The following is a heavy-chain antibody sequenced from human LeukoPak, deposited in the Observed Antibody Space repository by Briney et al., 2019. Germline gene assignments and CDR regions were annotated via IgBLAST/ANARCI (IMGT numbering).Heavy chain of an antibody. D-gene: IGHD3-10*01. V-gene: IGHV3-64D*06. CDR2: ISSNGGST. CDR3: VKDRGSTMVRGVVEDY. CDR1: GFTFSSYA. Sequence: GGSLRLSCSASGFTFSSYAMHWVRQAPGKGLEYVSAISSNGGSTYYADSVKGRFTISRDNSKSTLYLQMSSLRAEDTAVYYCVKDRGSTMVRGVVEDYWGQGTLVTVSS. J-gene: IGHJ4*02.